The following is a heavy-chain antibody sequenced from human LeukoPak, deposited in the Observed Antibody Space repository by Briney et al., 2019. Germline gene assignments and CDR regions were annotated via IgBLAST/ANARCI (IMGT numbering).Heavy chain of an antibody. CDR1: AFTFSRYA. CDR2: ISGSGGST. Sequence: RAGGSLRLSCAASAFTFSRYAMSRVRQAPGKGLEWVSTISGSGGSTYYADSVKGRFTISRDNSENTLYLQMNSLRAEDTAVYYCAKCLGGSYSPPDYWGQGTLVTVSS. D-gene: IGHD1-26*01. CDR3: AKCLGGSYSPPDY. V-gene: IGHV3-23*01. J-gene: IGHJ4*02.